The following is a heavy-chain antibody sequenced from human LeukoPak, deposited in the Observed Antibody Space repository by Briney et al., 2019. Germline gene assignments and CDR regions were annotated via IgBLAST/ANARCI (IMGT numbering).Heavy chain of an antibody. D-gene: IGHD3-22*01. J-gene: IGHJ4*02. V-gene: IGHV1-18*01. CDR2: ISAYNGNT. Sequence: GASVKVSCKASGYTFTSYGISWVRQAPGQRLEWMGWISAYNGNTNYAQKLQGRVTMTTDTSTSTAYMELRSLRSDDTAVYYCARAITMIVVVNFDYWGQGTLVTVSS. CDR3: ARAITMIVVVNFDY. CDR1: GYTFTSYG.